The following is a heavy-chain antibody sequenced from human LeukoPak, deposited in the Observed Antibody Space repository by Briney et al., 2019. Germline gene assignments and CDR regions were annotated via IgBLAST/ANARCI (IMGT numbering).Heavy chain of an antibody. CDR2: IYYSGST. J-gene: IGHJ4*02. D-gene: IGHD4-23*01. CDR1: GGSISSYY. Sequence: PSETLSLTCTVSGGSISSYYWSSIRQPPGKGLEWIGYIYYSGSTNYNPSLKSRVTISVDTSKNQFSLKLSSVTAADTAVYYCARAAYGGNPSDFDYWGQGTLVTVSS. CDR3: ARAAYGGNPSDFDY. V-gene: IGHV4-59*01.